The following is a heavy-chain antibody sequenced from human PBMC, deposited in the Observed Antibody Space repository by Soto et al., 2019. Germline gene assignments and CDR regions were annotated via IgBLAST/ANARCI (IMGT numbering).Heavy chain of an antibody. D-gene: IGHD3-10*01. CDR2: IIPIFGTA. V-gene: IGHV1-69*06. CDR1: GGTFSSYA. J-gene: IGHJ5*02. Sequence: QVQLVQSGAEVKKPGSSVRVSCKASGGTFSSYAISWVRQAPGQGLEWMGGIIPIFGTANYAQKVQGRVTITADKSTSTVYMELSSLRSDDTAVYYCARDRYYGSGSYYTGWFDPWGQGTLVTVSS. CDR3: ARDRYYGSGSYYTGWFDP.